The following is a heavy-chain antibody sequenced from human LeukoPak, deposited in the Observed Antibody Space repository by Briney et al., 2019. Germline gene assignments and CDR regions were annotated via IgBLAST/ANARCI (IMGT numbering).Heavy chain of an antibody. V-gene: IGHV4-31*03. J-gene: IGHJ3*02. CDR3: ATSRCLIGYCSGGDYDAFDI. Sequence: SETLSLTCTVSGGSISSGGYYWSWVRQHPGKGLEWIGYIYYSGSTYYNPSLKSRVTISVDTSKNQFSLKLSSVTAADTAVYYCATSRCLIGYCSGGDYDAFDIWGQGTMVTVSS. D-gene: IGHD2-15*01. CDR2: IYYSGST. CDR1: GGSISSGGYY.